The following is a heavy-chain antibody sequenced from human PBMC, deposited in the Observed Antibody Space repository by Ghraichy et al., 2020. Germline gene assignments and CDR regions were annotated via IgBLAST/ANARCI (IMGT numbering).Heavy chain of an antibody. CDR3: ARGWVGGPSGSDS. J-gene: IGHJ5*01. Sequence: SVKVSCKASGGTFSSYAVSWVRQAPGQGLEWMGGITPDFGTTHYAQKFQGRLTIRTDEVTSTVYMELRSLTSADTAVYYCARGWVGGPSGSDSWGEGTLVTVSS. CDR1: GGTFSSYA. V-gene: IGHV1-69*05. D-gene: IGHD1-26*01. CDR2: ITPDFGTT.